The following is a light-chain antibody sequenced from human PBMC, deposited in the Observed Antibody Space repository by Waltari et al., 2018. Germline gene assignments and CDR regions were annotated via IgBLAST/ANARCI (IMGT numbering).Light chain of an antibody. V-gene: IGLV2-23*01. Sequence: QSALTQPASVSGSPGQSITISCTGTNSDVWTYNLVSWYQQHPGKAPKPIIFEGTKRPSGVSNRFFASKSGNTASLTISGLQADDEADYHCCSYVSNTYVFGTGTKVTVL. CDR3: CSYVSNTYV. CDR2: EGT. J-gene: IGLJ1*01. CDR1: NSDVWTYNL.